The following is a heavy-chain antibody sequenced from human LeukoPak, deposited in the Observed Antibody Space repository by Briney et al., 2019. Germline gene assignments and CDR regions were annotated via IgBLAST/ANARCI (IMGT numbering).Heavy chain of an antibody. D-gene: IGHD5-24*01. CDR1: GYSISSGYF. Sequence: SETLSLTCTVSGYSISSGYFWGWMRQPPGKGLEWIGSIYQSETAHYNPSLKSRVTISVDTSKNQFSLKLSSVTAADTAVYYCARPDDGAFDFWGQGTMVTVST. J-gene: IGHJ3*01. V-gene: IGHV4-38-2*02. CDR3: ARPDDGAFDF. CDR2: IYQSETA.